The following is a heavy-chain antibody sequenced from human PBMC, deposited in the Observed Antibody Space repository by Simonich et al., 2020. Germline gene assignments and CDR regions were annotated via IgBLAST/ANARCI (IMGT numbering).Heavy chain of an antibody. D-gene: IGHD3-10*01. Sequence: QVQLVQSGAEVKKPGSSVKVSCKASGGTFSSYAISWVRQAPGQGLEWMVGIIPIRGISNHAQKFKGRVTSTADKSTSTAYMELSSLRSEDTAVYYCARTNTMRELDTMVRGVDYFDYWGQGTLVTVSS. CDR2: IIPIRGIS. V-gene: IGHV1-69*09. CDR3: ARTNTMRELDTMVRGVDYFDY. J-gene: IGHJ4*02. CDR1: GGTFSSYA.